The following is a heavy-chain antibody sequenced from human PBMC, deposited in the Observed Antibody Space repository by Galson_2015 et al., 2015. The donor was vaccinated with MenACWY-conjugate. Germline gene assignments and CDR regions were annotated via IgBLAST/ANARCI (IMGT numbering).Heavy chain of an antibody. CDR2: IYDSGTT. J-gene: IGHJ4*02. D-gene: IGHD2/OR15-2a*01. Sequence: LSLTCTVSGGSASSSGYYWTWIRQPPGKGLEWIGLIYDSGTTKYNPSLKGRVTISLDTSKNQVSLKLSSVTAANTAVYYCAREFSYWGQGTLVTVSS. CDR3: AREFSY. CDR1: GGSASSSGYY. V-gene: IGHV4-61*08.